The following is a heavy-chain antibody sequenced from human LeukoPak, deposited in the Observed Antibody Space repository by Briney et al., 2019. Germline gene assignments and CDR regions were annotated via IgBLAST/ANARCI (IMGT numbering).Heavy chain of an antibody. J-gene: IGHJ4*02. Sequence: ASVKVSCKASGYTFTGYYMHWVRQAPGQGLEWMGWINPNSGGTNYAQKLQGRVTMTTDTSTSTAYMELRSLRSDDTAVYYCARDPDFYGGTTKWGQGTLVTVSS. CDR1: GYTFTGYY. V-gene: IGHV1-2*02. CDR2: INPNSGGT. D-gene: IGHD4-23*01. CDR3: ARDPDFYGGTTK.